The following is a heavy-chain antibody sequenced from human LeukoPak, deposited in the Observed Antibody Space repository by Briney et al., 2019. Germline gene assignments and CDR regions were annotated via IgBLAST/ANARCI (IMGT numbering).Heavy chain of an antibody. CDR3: ARHALATVTDPSFDY. Sequence: SETLSLTCTVFGGSISTPGYYWGWIRQPPGKGLEWIGSLYHSGSTYYKPSLKSRATISVDKSKNQCSLKLRSVTAADTAVYYCARHALATVTDPSFDYWGQGTLVPVSS. V-gene: IGHV4-39*01. D-gene: IGHD2-21*02. CDR2: LYHSGST. J-gene: IGHJ4*02. CDR1: GGSISTPGYY.